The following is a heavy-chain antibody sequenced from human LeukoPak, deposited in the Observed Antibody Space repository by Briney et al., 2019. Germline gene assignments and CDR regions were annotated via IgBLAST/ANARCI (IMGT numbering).Heavy chain of an antibody. D-gene: IGHD4-23*01. CDR3: ARGWELLNY. CDR1: GGSISSGNYY. Sequence: SETLSLTCSVSGGSISSGNYYWNWIRQPAGKGLDWIGRIHVSGNTNLNPSLTSRVTISVDTSKNQFSLNLRSVTAADTAVYHCARGWELLNYWGRGTLVIVSS. CDR2: IHVSGNT. V-gene: IGHV4-61*02. J-gene: IGHJ4*02.